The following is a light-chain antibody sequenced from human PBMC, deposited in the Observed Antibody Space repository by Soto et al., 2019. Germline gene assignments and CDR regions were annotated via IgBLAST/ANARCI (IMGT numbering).Light chain of an antibody. CDR2: AAS. CDR1: QSISSY. V-gene: IGKV1-39*01. J-gene: IGKJ4*01. Sequence: DIQMTQSPSSLSASVGDRVTITCRASQSISSYLNWYQQKPGKAPKLLIYAASSLQSGVPSRFSCSGSGTDFTLTISSLQPEDFATYYGQQSYSTFPTFGGGTKVEIK. CDR3: QQSYSTFPT.